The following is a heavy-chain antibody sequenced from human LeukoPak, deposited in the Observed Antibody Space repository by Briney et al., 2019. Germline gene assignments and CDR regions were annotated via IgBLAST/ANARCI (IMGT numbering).Heavy chain of an antibody. CDR1: GYTFTGYY. J-gene: IGHJ4*02. V-gene: IGHV1-46*01. D-gene: IGHD3-22*01. CDR3: ARVSGYDSSQYYFGY. Sequence: GASVKVSCKASGYTFTGYYMHWVRQAPGQGLEWMGIINPSGGSTSYAQIFQGRVTMIRDTSTGTVYMELGSLRSEDTAVYYCARVSGYDSSQYYFGYWGQGTLVTVSS. CDR2: INPSGGST.